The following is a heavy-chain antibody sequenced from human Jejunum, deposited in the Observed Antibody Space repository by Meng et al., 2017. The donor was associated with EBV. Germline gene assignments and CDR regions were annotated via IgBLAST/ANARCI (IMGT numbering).Heavy chain of an antibody. Sequence: QVQLQQWGAGPLKPSETLSLTCGVYGGSFSGYYWSWIRQPPGKGLEWIGEINHSGSTTYNPSLKSRVTISVDTSKNQISLKLTSVTAADTAVYYCARGAGNVYSYDSSGSYYFDYWGLGTLVTVAS. V-gene: IGHV4-34*01. CDR2: INHSGST. CDR3: ARGAGNVYSYDSSGSYYFDY. D-gene: IGHD3-22*01. J-gene: IGHJ4*02. CDR1: GGSFSGYY.